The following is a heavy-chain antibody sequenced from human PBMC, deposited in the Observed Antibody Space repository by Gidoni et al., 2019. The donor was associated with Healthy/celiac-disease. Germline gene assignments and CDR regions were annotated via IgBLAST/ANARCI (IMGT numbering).Heavy chain of an antibody. CDR1: GFTFRSYA. Sequence: QVQLVASGGGVVKPGRSLRLSCAASGFTFRSYAMHWVRQAPGKGLEWVAVISYDGSNKYYADSVKGRFTISRDNSKNTLYLQMNSLRAEDTAVYYCARETYGDYSVIYYGMDVWGQGTTVTVSS. D-gene: IGHD4-17*01. CDR3: ARETYGDYSVIYYGMDV. V-gene: IGHV3-30-3*01. J-gene: IGHJ6*02. CDR2: ISYDGSNK.